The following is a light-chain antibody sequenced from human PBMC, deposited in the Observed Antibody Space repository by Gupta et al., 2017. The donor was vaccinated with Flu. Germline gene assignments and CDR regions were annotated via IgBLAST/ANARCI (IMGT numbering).Light chain of an antibody. CDR3: QSYDSSLSAWV. V-gene: IGLV1-40*01. CDR2: GNS. Sequence: QSVLTQPPSVSGAPGQRVTISCTGSSSNIGAGYDVPWYQQLPGTAPKLLIYGNSNRPSGVPDRFSGPKSGTSASLAITGLQAEDEADYYCQSYDSSLSAWVFGGGTKLTVL. CDR1: SSNIGAGYD. J-gene: IGLJ3*02.